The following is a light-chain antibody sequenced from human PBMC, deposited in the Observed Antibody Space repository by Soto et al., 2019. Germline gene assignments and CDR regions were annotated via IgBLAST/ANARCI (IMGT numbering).Light chain of an antibody. Sequence: EIVMTQSPATLSVSPGERITISCRASKTVGSNLAWYQQKPGQAPRLLIYTTSSRATGVPAKFSGSGSGTEFTLTIDSLQSEDFVLYYCHQYNSWPRTFGQGTRVEIK. CDR2: TTS. CDR3: HQYNSWPRT. CDR1: KTVGSN. J-gene: IGKJ1*01. V-gene: IGKV3-15*01.